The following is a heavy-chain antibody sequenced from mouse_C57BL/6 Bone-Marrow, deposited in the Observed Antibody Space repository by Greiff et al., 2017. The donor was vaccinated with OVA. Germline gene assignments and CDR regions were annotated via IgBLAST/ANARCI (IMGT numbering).Heavy chain of an antibody. V-gene: IGHV1-64*01. CDR2: IHPNSGST. Sequence: QVQLQQPGAELVKPGASVKLSCKASGYTFTSYGLHWVKQRPGQGLEWIGMIHPNSGSTNYNEKFKSKATLTVDKSSSTAYMQLSSLTSEDSAVYYCARRAHYDGGSMDDWGQGTSVTVSS. D-gene: IGHD1-2*01. CDR3: ARRAHYDGGSMDD. CDR1: GYTFTSYG. J-gene: IGHJ4*01.